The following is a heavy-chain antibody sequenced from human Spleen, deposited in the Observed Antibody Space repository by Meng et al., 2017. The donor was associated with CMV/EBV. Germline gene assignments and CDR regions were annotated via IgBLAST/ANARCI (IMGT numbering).Heavy chain of an antibody. J-gene: IGHJ4*02. D-gene: IGHD2-2*01. CDR2: IYSGGSST. CDR1: SSYD. V-gene: IGHV3-23*03. CDR3: AKELDIVVVPAATLSGFDY. Sequence: SSYDMSGVRQATGKGLEWVSVIYSGGSSTYYADSVKGRLTISRDNSKNTLYLQMNSLRAEDTAVYYCAKELDIVVVPAATLSGFDYWGQGTLVTVSS.